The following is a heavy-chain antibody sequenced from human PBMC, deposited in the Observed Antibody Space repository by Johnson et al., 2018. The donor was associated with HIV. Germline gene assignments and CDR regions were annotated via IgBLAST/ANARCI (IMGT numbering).Heavy chain of an antibody. Sequence: EVQLVESGGGLVQPGGSLRLSCAASGFTVSSNYMSWVRQAPGKGLEWVSVIYSGGSTYYADSVKGRFTISRDNSKNTLFLQMTSLRAEDTAVYYCAKYGGHGTYFSAFEIWGQGTKVTVSS. CDR2: IYSGGST. D-gene: IGHD1-26*01. CDR1: GFTVSSNY. CDR3: AKYGGHGTYFSAFEI. V-gene: IGHV3-66*01. J-gene: IGHJ3*02.